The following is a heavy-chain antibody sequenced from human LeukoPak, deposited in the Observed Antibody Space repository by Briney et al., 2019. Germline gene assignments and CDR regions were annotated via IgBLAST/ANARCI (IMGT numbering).Heavy chain of an antibody. CDR3: ARVLRFLEWLPQGYMDV. CDR2: IYTSGST. Sequence: SETLSLTCTVSGGSISSGSYYWSWIWQPAGKGLEWIGRIYTSGSTNYNPSLKSRVTISVDTSKNQFSLKLSSVTAADTAVYYCARVLRFLEWLPQGYMDVWGKGTTVTVSS. J-gene: IGHJ6*03. CDR1: GGSISSGSYY. V-gene: IGHV4-61*02. D-gene: IGHD3-3*01.